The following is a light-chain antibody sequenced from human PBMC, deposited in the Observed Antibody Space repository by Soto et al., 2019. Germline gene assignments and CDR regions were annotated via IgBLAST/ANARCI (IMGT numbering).Light chain of an antibody. V-gene: IGLV2-14*01. J-gene: IGLJ1*01. Sequence: QSALTQPASVSGSPGQSITISCTGTISDVGAYDYVSWYQHPPGKAPKLIIYEVNNRPSGVSNRFSGSKSGNTASLTISGIQAEDEADYYCSSYASNNILYIFGTGTKVTVL. CDR3: SSYASNNILYI. CDR2: EVN. CDR1: ISDVGAYDY.